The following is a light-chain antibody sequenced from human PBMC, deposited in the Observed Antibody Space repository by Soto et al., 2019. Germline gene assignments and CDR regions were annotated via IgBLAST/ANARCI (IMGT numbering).Light chain of an antibody. CDR3: QQSNSFPRT. Sequence: DIQMTQYPSFVSASVGDTVTITCRASQAVSTWLAWYQQKPGDAPKLLIYAASTLQSGVPSRFSGSGSGTDFTLTIRNLQPEDFATYYCQQSNSFPRTFGGGTKVDI. J-gene: IGKJ4*01. V-gene: IGKV1-12*01. CDR1: QAVSTW. CDR2: AAS.